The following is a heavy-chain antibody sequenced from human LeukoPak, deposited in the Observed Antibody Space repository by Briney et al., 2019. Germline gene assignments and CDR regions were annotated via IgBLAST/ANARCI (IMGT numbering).Heavy chain of an antibody. V-gene: IGHV3-7*03. CDR3: ARVSPPMQLWAFDY. CDR2: IKENGNEK. D-gene: IGHD5-18*01. J-gene: IGHJ4*02. Sequence: PGGSLRHSCVAPGFTFSTYRMRWVPQAPGKGLERVANIKENGNEKYYVDSVKGRFTISRDNAKNSMYLQMNSLGAEDTAVYYCARVSPPMQLWAFDYWGQGTLVTVSS. CDR1: GFTFSTYR.